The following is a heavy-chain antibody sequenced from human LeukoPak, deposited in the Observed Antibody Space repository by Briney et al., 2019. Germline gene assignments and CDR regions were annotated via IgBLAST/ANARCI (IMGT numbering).Heavy chain of an antibody. D-gene: IGHD3-3*01. CDR1: GYTFTGYY. V-gene: IGHV1-2*02. CDR3: ARALQAPTTIFGVVIPYYYYGMDV. CDR2: INPNSGGT. Sequence: ASVKVSCKASGYTFTGYYMHWVRQAPGQGLEWMGWINPNSGGTNYAQKFQGRVTMTRDTSISTAYMELSRLRSDDTAVYYCARALQAPTTIFGVVIPYYYYGMDVWGQGTTVTVPS. J-gene: IGHJ6*02.